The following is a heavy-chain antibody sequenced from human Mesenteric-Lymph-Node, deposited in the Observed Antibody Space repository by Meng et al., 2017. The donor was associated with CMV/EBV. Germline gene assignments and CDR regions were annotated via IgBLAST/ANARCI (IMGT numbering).Heavy chain of an antibody. J-gene: IGHJ4*02. CDR2: IRYDGDNE. D-gene: IGHD3-3*01. Sequence: GESLKISCAASGFSFSGYGMHWVRQAPGKGLEWVAFIRYDGDNENYADSVRGRFTISRDSSENTLYLQMNSLRTEDTAVYYCAKGYYDFWSGYDPLDYWGQGTLVTVSS. CDR1: GFSFSGYG. CDR3: AKGYYDFWSGYDPLDY. V-gene: IGHV3-30*02.